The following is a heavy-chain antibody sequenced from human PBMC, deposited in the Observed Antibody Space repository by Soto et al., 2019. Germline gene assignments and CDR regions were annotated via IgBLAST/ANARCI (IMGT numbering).Heavy chain of an antibody. J-gene: IGHJ6*02. Sequence: GGSLRLSCAASGFTVSGSAMHWVRQASGKGLEWVGRIRSKANNYATAYAASVKGRFTVSRDDSKNTAYLQMNSLKTEDTAVYYCTRPGGDHYYYYGMDVWGQGTTVTVSS. D-gene: IGHD4-17*01. CDR3: TRPGGDHYYYYGMDV. CDR1: GFTVSGSA. CDR2: IRSKANNYAT. V-gene: IGHV3-73*01.